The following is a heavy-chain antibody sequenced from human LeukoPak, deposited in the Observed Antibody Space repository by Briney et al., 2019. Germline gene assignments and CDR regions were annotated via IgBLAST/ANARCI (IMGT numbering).Heavy chain of an antibody. V-gene: IGHV4-59*08. CDR2: THYSGTT. Sequence: SETLSLTRTVSGVSIFSYYWTWIRQPPGQGLEWIGYTHYSGTTKYNPALESRVTISVDTSKSQFSLKLSSPTAADTAVYYCATGRSIRYFDYWGQGTLLSVS. D-gene: IGHD3-9*01. CDR1: GVSIFSYY. CDR3: ATGRSIRYFDY. J-gene: IGHJ4*02.